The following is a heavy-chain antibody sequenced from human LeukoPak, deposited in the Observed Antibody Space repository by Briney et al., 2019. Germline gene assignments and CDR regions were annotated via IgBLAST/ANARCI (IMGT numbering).Heavy chain of an antibody. CDR2: IYHSGST. J-gene: IGHJ6*04. V-gene: IGHV4-59*12. CDR3: ARDRATPGYQLLRVDYYYGMDV. CDR1: GGSIISYY. D-gene: IGHD2-2*01. Sequence: SETLSLTCTVSGGSIISYYWSWIRQPPGKGLEWIGSIYHSGSTYYNPSLKSRVTISVDTSKNQFSLKLSSVTAADTAVYYCARDRATPGYQLLRVDYYYGMDVWGKGTTVTVSS.